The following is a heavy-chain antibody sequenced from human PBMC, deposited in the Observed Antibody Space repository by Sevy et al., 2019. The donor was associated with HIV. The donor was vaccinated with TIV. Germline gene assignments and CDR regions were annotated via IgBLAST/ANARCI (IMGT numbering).Heavy chain of an antibody. CDR2: INPNSGGT. CDR1: GYTFTGYY. Sequence: ASVKVSCKASGYTFTGYYMHCVRQAPGQGLEWMGWINPNSGGTNYAQKFQGRVTMTRDTSISTAYMELSRLRSDDTAVYYCARLHYGSGRPFDYWGQGTLVTVSS. D-gene: IGHD3-10*01. J-gene: IGHJ4*02. V-gene: IGHV1-2*02. CDR3: ARLHYGSGRPFDY.